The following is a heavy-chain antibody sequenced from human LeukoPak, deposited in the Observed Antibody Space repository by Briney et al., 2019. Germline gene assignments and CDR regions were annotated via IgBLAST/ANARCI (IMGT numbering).Heavy chain of an antibody. D-gene: IGHD5-18*01. J-gene: IGHJ2*01. Sequence: SETLSLTRTVSGGSISSSSYYWGWIRQPPGKGLEWIGSIYYSGSTYYNPSLKSRVTISVDTSKNQFSLKLSSVTAADTAVYYCARPVDTAMVFLYFDLWGRGTLVTVSS. V-gene: IGHV4-39*01. CDR2: IYYSGST. CDR1: GGSISSSSYY. CDR3: ARPVDTAMVFLYFDL.